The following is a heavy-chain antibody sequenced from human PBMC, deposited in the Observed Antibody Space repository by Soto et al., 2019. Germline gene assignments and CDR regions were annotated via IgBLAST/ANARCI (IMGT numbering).Heavy chain of an antibody. D-gene: IGHD6-19*01. V-gene: IGHV3-30-3*01. CDR3: ARDLLAVAGNGGYFDY. CDR1: GFTFSSYA. Sequence: SLRLSCAASGFTFSSYAMHWVRQAPGKGLEWVAVISYDGSNKYYADSVKGRFTISRDNSKNTLYLQMNSLRAEDTAVYYCARDLLAVAGNGGYFDYWGQGTLVTVSS. CDR2: ISYDGSNK. J-gene: IGHJ4*02.